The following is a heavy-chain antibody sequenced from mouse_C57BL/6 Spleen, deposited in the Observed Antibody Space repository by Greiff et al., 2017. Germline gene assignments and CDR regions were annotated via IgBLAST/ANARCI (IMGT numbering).Heavy chain of an antibody. D-gene: IGHD3-2*02. J-gene: IGHJ2*01. CDR2: ISDGGSYT. CDR1: GFTFSSYA. Sequence: EVQRVESGGGLVKPGGSLKLSCAASGFTFSSYAMSWVRQTPEKRLEWVATISDGGSYTYYPDNVKGRFTISRDNAKNNLYLQMSHLKSEDTAMYYCARDSSGLYFDYWGQGTTLTVSS. CDR3: ARDSSGLYFDY. V-gene: IGHV5-4*01.